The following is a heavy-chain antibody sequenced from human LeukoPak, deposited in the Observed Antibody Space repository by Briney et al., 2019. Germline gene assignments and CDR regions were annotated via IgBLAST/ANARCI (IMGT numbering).Heavy chain of an antibody. CDR2: IITIFGTA. J-gene: IGHJ6*03. V-gene: IGHV1-69*05. CDR3: ASSPPPYYYMDV. Sequence: ASVKVSCKASGGTFSSYAISWVRQAPGQGLEWMGRIITIFGTANYAQKFQGRVTITTDESTSTAYMELSSLRSEDTAVYYCASSPPPYYYMDVWGKGTTVTVSS. CDR1: GGTFSSYA.